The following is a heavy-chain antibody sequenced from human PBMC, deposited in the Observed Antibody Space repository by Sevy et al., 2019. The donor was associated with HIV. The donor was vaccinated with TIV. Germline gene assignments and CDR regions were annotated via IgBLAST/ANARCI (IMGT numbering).Heavy chain of an antibody. V-gene: IGHV3-33*01. CDR2: IWYDGNNK. Sequence: GGSLRLSCVASGFTFGTYGMDWVRQAPGKGLEWVAVIWYDGNNKYYGHSVKGRFTISRDNSKNTLYLQMNSLGAEDTAGYYCARGSLYSSGWSESLDYWGQGTLVTVSS. CDR3: ARGSLYSSGWSESLDY. CDR1: GFTFGTYG. J-gene: IGHJ4*02. D-gene: IGHD6-19*01.